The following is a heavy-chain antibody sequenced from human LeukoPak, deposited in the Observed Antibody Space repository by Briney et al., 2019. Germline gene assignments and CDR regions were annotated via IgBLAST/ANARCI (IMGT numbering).Heavy chain of an antibody. CDR1: GFTFSNAW. D-gene: IGHD3-10*01. CDR2: IKSKTDGGTT. CDR3: TLHGGFGELDYFDY. Sequence: GGSLRLSCAASGFTFSNAWMSWVRQAPGKGLEWVGRIKSKTDGGTTDYAAPVKGRFTISRDDSKNTLYLQMNSLKTEDTAVYYCTLHGGFGELDYFDYWGQGTLVTVSS. V-gene: IGHV3-15*01. J-gene: IGHJ4*02.